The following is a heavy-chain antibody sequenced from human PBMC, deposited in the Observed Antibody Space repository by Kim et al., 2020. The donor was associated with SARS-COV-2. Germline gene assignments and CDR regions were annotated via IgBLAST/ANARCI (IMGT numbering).Heavy chain of an antibody. CDR1: GFTFSSYS. V-gene: IGHV3-48*02. D-gene: IGHD2-21*02. CDR2: ISSSSTI. J-gene: IGHJ4*02. Sequence: GGSLRLSCAASGFTFSSYSMNWVRQAPGKGLEWVSYISSSSTIYYADSVKGRFTISRDNAKNSLYLQMNSLRDEDTAVYYCARVRVVTGGDYWGQGTLVTVSS. CDR3: ARVRVVTGGDY.